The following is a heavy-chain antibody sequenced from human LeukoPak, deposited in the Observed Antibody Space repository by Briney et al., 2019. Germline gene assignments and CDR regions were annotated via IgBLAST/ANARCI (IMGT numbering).Heavy chain of an antibody. J-gene: IGHJ4*03. Sequence: SETLSLTCAVYGGSFSRYYWSWIRQSPGKGLEWIAEIDHRGDTNYNPSVKSRVTISVDTSKNQFSLKVRSLTAADTAVYYCARGPTISETGYFDFWGQGTLVIVSS. CDR1: GGSFSRYY. D-gene: IGHD1-1*01. CDR2: IDHRGDT. V-gene: IGHV4-34*01. CDR3: ARGPTISETGYFDF.